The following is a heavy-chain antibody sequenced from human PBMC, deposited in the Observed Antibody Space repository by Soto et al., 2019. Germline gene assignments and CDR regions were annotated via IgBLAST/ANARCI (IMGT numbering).Heavy chain of an antibody. CDR1: GGTFSSYA. D-gene: IGHD4-4*01. J-gene: IGHJ6*02. CDR2: IIPIFGTA. V-gene: IGHV1-69*06. CDR3: ASATVTVTTTGYYYYGMDV. Sequence: SVKVSCKASGGTFSSYAMSWVRQAPGQGLEWMGGIIPIFGTANYAQKFQGRVTITADKSTSTAYMELSSLRSEDTAVYYCASATVTVTTTGYYYYGMDVWGQGTTVTVSS.